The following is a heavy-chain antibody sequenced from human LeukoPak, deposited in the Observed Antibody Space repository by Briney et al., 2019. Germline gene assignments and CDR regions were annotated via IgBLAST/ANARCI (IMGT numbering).Heavy chain of an antibody. D-gene: IGHD1-1*01. Sequence: ASVKVSCXASGYTFTAYYMHWVRQAHGQGLEWMGWINPNSGGTNYAQKFQGRVTMTRDTSISTAYMELSRLRSDDTAVYYCASTTGTTQSDAFDIWGQGTMVTVSS. CDR1: GYTFTAYY. CDR2: INPNSGGT. CDR3: ASTTGTTQSDAFDI. V-gene: IGHV1-2*02. J-gene: IGHJ3*02.